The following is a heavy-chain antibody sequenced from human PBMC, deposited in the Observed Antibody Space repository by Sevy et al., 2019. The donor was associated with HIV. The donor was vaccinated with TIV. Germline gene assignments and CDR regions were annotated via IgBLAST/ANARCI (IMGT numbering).Heavy chain of an antibody. V-gene: IGHV3-49*03. D-gene: IGHD3-16*01. J-gene: IGHJ3*01. CDR3: TRGPRGGWAFDL. Sequence: GGSLRLSCTASEFTFGDYARSWFRQAPGKGLEWVGLFRSKGYGGTTEYAASVKGRLIMSRDDSKSIAYLQMNSLKTEDTAVYYCTRGPRGGWAFDLWGQGTMVTVSS. CDR1: EFTFGDYA. CDR2: FRSKGYGGTT.